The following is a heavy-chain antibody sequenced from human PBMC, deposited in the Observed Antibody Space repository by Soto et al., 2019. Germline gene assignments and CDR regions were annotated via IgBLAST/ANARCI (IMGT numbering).Heavy chain of an antibody. J-gene: IGHJ4*02. CDR1: GYTFTSHG. D-gene: IGHD5-18*01. Sequence: QVQLVQSGGEVKKPGASVKVSCRASGYTFTSHGISWVRQAPGQGLEWMGWSSVYNGKTNYAQTLQGRLTMTTATSTSTAYMELRGLRSDDRAVYYCARDAPDTARAREYWGQGTLVTVSS. CDR3: ARDAPDTARAREY. CDR2: SSVYNGKT. V-gene: IGHV1-18*01.